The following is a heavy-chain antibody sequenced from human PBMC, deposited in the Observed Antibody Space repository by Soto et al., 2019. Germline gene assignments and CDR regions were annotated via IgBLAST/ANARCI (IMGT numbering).Heavy chain of an antibody. CDR3: ARAPENLMVRGVSGNDAFDI. CDR2: IWYDGTQK. D-gene: IGHD3-10*01. J-gene: IGHJ3*02. CDR1: VFTFNTYS. V-gene: IGHV3-33*01. Sequence: RXLSFDSSVFTFNTYSMHGVRQPPGKGLEWLAAIWYDGTQKYYADSVKGRFIISRDNSKKTLYLEMNSLRAEDTAVYSCARAPENLMVRGVSGNDAFDIWGQGTMVTVSS.